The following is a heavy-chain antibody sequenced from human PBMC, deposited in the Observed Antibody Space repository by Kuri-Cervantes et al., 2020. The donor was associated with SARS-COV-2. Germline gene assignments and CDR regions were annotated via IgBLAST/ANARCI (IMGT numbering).Heavy chain of an antibody. D-gene: IGHD1-26*01. CDR2: IKQDGSEK. J-gene: IGHJ4*02. CDR1: GFTFSSYA. CDR3: ARVPGVGATPVDY. V-gene: IGHV3-7*03. Sequence: GESLKISCAASGFTFSSYAMHWVRQAPGKGLEWVANIKQDGSEKYYVDSVKGRFTISRDNAKNSLYLQMNSLRAEDTALYYCARVPGVGATPVDYWDQGTLVTVSS.